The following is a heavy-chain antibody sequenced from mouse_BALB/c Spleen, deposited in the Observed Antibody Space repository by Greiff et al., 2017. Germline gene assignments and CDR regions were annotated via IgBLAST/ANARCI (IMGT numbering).Heavy chain of an antibody. V-gene: IGHV1-9*01. D-gene: IGHD2-4*01. CDR1: GYTFSSYW. CDR2: ILPGSGST. CDR3: ARGGDYDCWFAY. Sequence: QVQLKQSGAELMKPGASVKISCKATGYTFSSYWIEWVKQRPGHGLEWIGEILPGSGSTNYNEKFKGKATFTADTSANTAYMQLSSLTSEDSAVYYCARGGDYDCWFAYWGQGTLVTVSA. J-gene: IGHJ3*01.